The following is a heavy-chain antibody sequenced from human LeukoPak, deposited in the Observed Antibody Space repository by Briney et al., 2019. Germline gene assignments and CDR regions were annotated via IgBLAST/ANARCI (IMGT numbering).Heavy chain of an antibody. D-gene: IGHD3-10*01. J-gene: IGHJ6*03. V-gene: IGHV4-4*09. CDR1: GGSISSYY. CDR2: IYTSGST. CDR3: ARHRSGSLLFLHMDV. Sequence: PSETLSLTCTVSGGSISSYYWSWIRQPPGKGLEWIGYIYTSGSTNYNPSLKSRVTISVDTSKNQFSLKLSSVTAADTAVYYCARHRSGSLLFLHMDVWGKGTTVTVPS.